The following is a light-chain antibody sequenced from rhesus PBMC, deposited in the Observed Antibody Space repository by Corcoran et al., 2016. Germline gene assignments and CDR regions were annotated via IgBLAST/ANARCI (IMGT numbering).Light chain of an antibody. V-gene: IGKV1-22*01. Sequence: DLQMTQSPSSLSASVGDTVTMTCRASQSISSWLAWYQQNPGKAPNLLIYKASTLQSGVPSRFSGSGSGTDFTLTISSLQSEDFATYYCQHYGSRQFTFGGGTKVELK. CDR1: QSISSW. J-gene: IGKJ4*01. CDR3: QHYGSRQFT. CDR2: KAS.